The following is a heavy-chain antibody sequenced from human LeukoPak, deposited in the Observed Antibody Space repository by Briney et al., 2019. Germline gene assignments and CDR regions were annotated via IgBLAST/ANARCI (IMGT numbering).Heavy chain of an antibody. V-gene: IGHV1-46*01. CDR3: ARESPSSGLFDY. D-gene: IGHD6-19*01. CDR1: GYTFTSYY. CDR2: INPSGGST. Sequence: GASVNVSCKASGYTFTSYYMHWVRQAPGQGLEWMGIINPSGGSTSYAQKFQGRLTMTRDTSTSTVYMELSSLRSEDTAVYYCARESPSSGLFDYWGQGTLVTVSS. J-gene: IGHJ4*02.